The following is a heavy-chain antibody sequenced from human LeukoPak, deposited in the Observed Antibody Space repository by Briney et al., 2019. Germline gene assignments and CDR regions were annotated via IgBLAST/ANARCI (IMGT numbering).Heavy chain of an antibody. CDR1: GGSISSYY. CDR3: ARHVRTVTTGRAVDY. J-gene: IGHJ4*02. CDR2: INHSGST. D-gene: IGHD4-11*01. V-gene: IGHV4-34*01. Sequence: PSETLSLTCTVCGGSISSYYWSWIRQPPGKGLEWIGEINHSGSTNYNPSLKSRVTISVDTSKNQFSLKLSSVTAADTAVYYCARHVRTVTTGRAVDYWGQGTLVTVSS.